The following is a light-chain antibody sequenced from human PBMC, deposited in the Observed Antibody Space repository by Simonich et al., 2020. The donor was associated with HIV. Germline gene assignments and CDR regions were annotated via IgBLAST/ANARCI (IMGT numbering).Light chain of an antibody. Sequence: QTVVTQEPSLTLSPGGTVTLTCASSTGAVTSGYYPNWFQQKPGQAPRALIYITSNKHSGTPARFSGSLLGGKAALTLSGVQPEDEAEYYCLLYYGGAQVFGGGTKLTVL. CDR2: ITS. J-gene: IGLJ3*02. CDR1: TGAVTSGYY. CDR3: LLYYGGAQV. V-gene: IGLV7-43*01.